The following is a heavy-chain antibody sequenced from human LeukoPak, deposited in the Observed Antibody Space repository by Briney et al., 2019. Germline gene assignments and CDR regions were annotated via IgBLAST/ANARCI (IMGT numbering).Heavy chain of an antibody. CDR1: GYSFTSYW. CDR2: IDPSDSYT. J-gene: IGHJ5*02. V-gene: IGHV5-10-1*01. D-gene: IGHD1-26*01. CDR3: AGVGPSTRWFDP. Sequence: GESLKISCKGSGYSFTSYWITWVRQLPGKGLEWMGRIDPSDSYTNYSPSFEGHVTMSTDKSISTAYLQWSSLKASDTAVYYCAGVGPSTRWFDPWGQGTLVTVSP.